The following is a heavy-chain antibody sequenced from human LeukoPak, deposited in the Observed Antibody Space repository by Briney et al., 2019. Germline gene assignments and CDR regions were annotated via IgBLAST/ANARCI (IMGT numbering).Heavy chain of an antibody. CDR2: ISGDGAST. J-gene: IGHJ3*02. Sequence: GGSLRLSCVTSRFTFDDYAMHWVRQDPGKGLEWVSLISGDGASTYYADSVKGRFTISGDNSKNSLYLHMNSLRTEDTALYYCAKDNHPDAFDIWGQGTMVTVSS. V-gene: IGHV3-43*02. CDR3: AKDNHPDAFDI. CDR1: RFTFDDYA.